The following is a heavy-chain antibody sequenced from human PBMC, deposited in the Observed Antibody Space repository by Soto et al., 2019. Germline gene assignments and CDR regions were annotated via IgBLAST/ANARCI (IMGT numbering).Heavy chain of an antibody. V-gene: IGHV3-7*03. J-gene: IGHJ5*02. D-gene: IGHD6-13*01. CDR1: GFTFSSYW. Sequence: EVQLVESGGGLVQPGGSLRLSCAASGFTFSSYWMSWVRQAPGKGLEWVANIKQDGSEKYYVDSVKGRFTISRDNAKTSLYLQMNSLRAEDTAVYYCARAGIAAPPEFDPWGQGTLVTVSS. CDR3: ARAGIAAPPEFDP. CDR2: IKQDGSEK.